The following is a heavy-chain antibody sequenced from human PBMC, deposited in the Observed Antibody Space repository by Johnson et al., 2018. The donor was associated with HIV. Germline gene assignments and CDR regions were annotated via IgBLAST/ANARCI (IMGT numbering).Heavy chain of an antibody. CDR3: AKDQHGPLVPTVMRDDAFDI. CDR1: GFTFSSYG. V-gene: IGHV3-33*03. J-gene: IGHJ3*02. D-gene: IGHD5-12*01. CDR2: IWHDGRDV. Sequence: VQLVESGGGVVQPGTSLRLSCAASGFTFSSYGIHWVRQAPGKGLEWVAFIWHDGRDVYYADSVKGRFTVSRDNSKNAVYLQMNSLGAGDTAVYYCAKDQHGPLVPTVMRDDAFDIWVQGTMVTVSS.